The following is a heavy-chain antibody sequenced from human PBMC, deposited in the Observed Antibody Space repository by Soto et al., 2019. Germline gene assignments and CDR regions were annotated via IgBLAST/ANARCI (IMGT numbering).Heavy chain of an antibody. V-gene: IGHV3-74*01. CDR3: ARDSVDSTPTDY. D-gene: IGHD5-18*01. Sequence: EVQLVESGGGLVQPGGSLRLSCAASGFTLRRYWMHWVRQAPGKGLMWVSHINPDGSTTRYADSVKGRFTISRDDAKNTLYLQMNSLSAEDTAVYCCARDSVDSTPTDYWGQGTLVTVSS. CDR1: GFTLRRYW. J-gene: IGHJ4*02. CDR2: INPDGSTT.